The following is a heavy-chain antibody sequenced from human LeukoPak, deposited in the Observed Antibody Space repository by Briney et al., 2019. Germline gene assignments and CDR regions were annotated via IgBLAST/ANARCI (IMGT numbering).Heavy chain of an antibody. J-gene: IGHJ5*02. Sequence: PGGSLRLSCAASGFTFSSYAMHWVRQAPGKGLEWVAVISYDGSNKYYADSVKGRFTISRDNSKNTLYLQMNSLRAEDTAVYYCAREIAAAGDNWFDPWGQGTLVTVSS. CDR3: AREIAAAGDNWFDP. V-gene: IGHV3-30*04. D-gene: IGHD6-13*01. CDR1: GFTFSSYA. CDR2: ISYDGSNK.